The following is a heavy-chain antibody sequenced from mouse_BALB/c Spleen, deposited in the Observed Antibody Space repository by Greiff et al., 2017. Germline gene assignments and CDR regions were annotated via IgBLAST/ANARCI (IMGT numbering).Heavy chain of an antibody. J-gene: IGHJ3*01. V-gene: IGHV5-4*02. CDR2: ISDGGSYT. D-gene: IGHD3-3*01. CDR1: GFTFSDYY. CDR3: ARDREFAY. Sequence: DVQLQESGGGLVKPGGSLKLSCAASGFTFSDYYMYWVRQTPEKRLEWVATISDGGSYTYYPDSVKGRFTISRDNAKNNLYLQMSSLKSEDTAMYYCARDREFAYWGQGTLVTVSA.